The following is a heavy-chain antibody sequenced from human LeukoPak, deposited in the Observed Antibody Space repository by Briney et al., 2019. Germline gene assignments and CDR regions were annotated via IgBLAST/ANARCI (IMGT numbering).Heavy chain of an antibody. J-gene: IGHJ3*02. CDR2: IYTSGST. CDR3: ARGGGVPYGSGSYYWGPNAFDI. D-gene: IGHD3-10*01. CDR1: GGSISSGSYY. Sequence: SETLSLTCTVSGGSISSGSYYWSWIRQPAGKGLEWIGRIYTSGSTNYNPSLKSRVTISVDTSKNQFSLKLSSVTAADTAVYYCARGGGVPYGSGSYYWGPNAFDIWGQGTMVTVSS. V-gene: IGHV4-61*02.